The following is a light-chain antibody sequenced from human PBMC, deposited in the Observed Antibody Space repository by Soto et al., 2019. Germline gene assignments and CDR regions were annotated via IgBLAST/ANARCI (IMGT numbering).Light chain of an antibody. CDR1: QSISKY. CDR3: QERDSTPPLT. V-gene: IGKV1-39*01. J-gene: IGKJ1*01. Sequence: DIQMIQSPSSLSASIGDRVTITCRASQSISKYLSWFQQKPGKAPKLLIYATSSLQSGVPSRFSGSGSGTDFTLTISSLQPEDFATYYCQERDSTPPLTFGQGTGVDIK. CDR2: ATS.